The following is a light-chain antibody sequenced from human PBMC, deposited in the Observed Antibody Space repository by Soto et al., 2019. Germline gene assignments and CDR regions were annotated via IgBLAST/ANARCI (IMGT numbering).Light chain of an antibody. CDR1: RGISNY. J-gene: IGKJ1*01. CDR2: AAS. CDR3: QKYESAPWT. V-gene: IGKV1-27*01. Sequence: DIRMTQSPSSLSASVGDRVTMTCRASRGISNYLAWYQQGPGKVPKLLIYAASTLQPGVPSRFSGSGSGTDFTLTISSLQPEDVATYYCQKYESAPWTFGQGTKVEIK.